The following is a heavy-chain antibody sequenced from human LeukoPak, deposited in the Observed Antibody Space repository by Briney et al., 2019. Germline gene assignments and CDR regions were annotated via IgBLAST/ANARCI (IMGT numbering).Heavy chain of an antibody. J-gene: IGHJ4*02. Sequence: GGSLRLSCAASGFTFSSYAMSWVRQAPGKGLEWVSAISGGGGSTYYADSMEGRFTISRDNSKNTLSLQMDNLRAEDTAPYYCAKGGYGDLVDYWGQGTLVTVSS. CDR3: AKGGYGDLVDY. CDR1: GFTFSSYA. V-gene: IGHV3-23*01. CDR2: ISGGGGST. D-gene: IGHD4-17*01.